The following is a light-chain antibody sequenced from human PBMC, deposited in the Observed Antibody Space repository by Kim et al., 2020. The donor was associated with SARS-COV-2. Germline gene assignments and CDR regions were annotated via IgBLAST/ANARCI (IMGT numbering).Light chain of an antibody. J-gene: IGLJ2*01. Sequence: GQSVTVSCTGTSGDVGGCNYVSWYQQHPGKAPKLMIYEVTKRPSGVPDRFSGSKSGNTASLTVSGLQAEDEADYYCSSYAGSNNLVFGGGTQLTVL. CDR3: SSYAGSNNLV. CDR2: EVT. CDR1: SGDVGGCNY. V-gene: IGLV2-8*01.